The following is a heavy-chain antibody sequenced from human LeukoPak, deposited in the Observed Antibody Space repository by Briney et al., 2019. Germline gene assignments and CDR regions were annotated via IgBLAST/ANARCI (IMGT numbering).Heavy chain of an antibody. Sequence: GGSLRLSCAASGFAFSRYAMNWVRQAPGKGLQWVSYINTDSSDIHYADSVKGRFTISRDNARNTLYLQLSSLRAEDSAVYYCARDTFQPGLIDSWGQGTLVTVSS. CDR2: INTDSSDI. J-gene: IGHJ4*02. V-gene: IGHV3-21*05. CDR3: ARDTFQPGLIDS. D-gene: IGHD2-2*01. CDR1: GFAFSRYA.